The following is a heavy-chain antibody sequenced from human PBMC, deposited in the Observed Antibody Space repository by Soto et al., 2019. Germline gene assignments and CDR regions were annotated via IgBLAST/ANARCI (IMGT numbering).Heavy chain of an antibody. V-gene: IGHV1-69*01. CDR2: IIPIFGTA. CDR3: AWTYYDILTGYYSPGLFDY. Sequence: QVQLVQSGAEVKKPGSSVKVSCKASGGTFSSYAISWVRQAPGQGLEWMGGIIPIFGTANYAQKFQGRATITADESTSTAYMELSSLRSEDTAVYYCAWTYYDILTGYYSPGLFDYWGQGTLVTVSS. CDR1: GGTFSSYA. D-gene: IGHD3-9*01. J-gene: IGHJ4*02.